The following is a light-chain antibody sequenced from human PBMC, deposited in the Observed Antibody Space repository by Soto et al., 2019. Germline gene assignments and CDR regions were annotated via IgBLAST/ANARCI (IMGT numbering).Light chain of an antibody. J-gene: IGKJ3*01. Sequence: EMVMTESPVTLSVSPGESATLSGRASQSVISNLAWYQQKPGQAPRLLIYGASTRATGIPDRFSGSGSGTEFTLTISSLQSGDFAVYYFKQYNRXQFTCGPGTKVXI. CDR1: QSVISN. V-gene: IGKV3-15*01. CDR2: GAS. CDR3: KQYNRXQFT.